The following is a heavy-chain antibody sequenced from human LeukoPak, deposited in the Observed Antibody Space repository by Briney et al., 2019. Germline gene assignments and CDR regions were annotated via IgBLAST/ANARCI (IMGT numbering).Heavy chain of an antibody. CDR1: GYTFTELS. CDR2: FDPEDGET. CDR3: ATLRSGRYCSSTSCSQDY. Sequence: ASVKVSCKVSGYTFTELSMHWVRQAPGKGLEWMGGFDPEDGETIYAQKFQGRVTMTEDTSTDTAYMELSSLRSEDTAVYYCATLRSGRYCSSTSCSQDYWGQGTLVTVSS. V-gene: IGHV1-24*01. D-gene: IGHD2-2*01. J-gene: IGHJ4*02.